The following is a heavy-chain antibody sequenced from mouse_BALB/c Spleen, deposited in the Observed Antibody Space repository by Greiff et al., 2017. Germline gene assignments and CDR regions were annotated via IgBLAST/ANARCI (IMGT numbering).Heavy chain of an antibody. Sequence: EVMLVESGGGLVKPGGSLKLSCAASGFTFSSYAMSWVRQTPEKRLEWVASISSGGSTYYPDSVKGRFTISRDNARNILYLQMSSLRSEDTAMYYCARELSTMITTGSWFAYWGQGTLVTVSA. CDR3: ARELSTMITTGSWFAY. D-gene: IGHD2-4*01. V-gene: IGHV5-6-5*01. J-gene: IGHJ3*01. CDR1: GFTFSSYA. CDR2: ISSGGST.